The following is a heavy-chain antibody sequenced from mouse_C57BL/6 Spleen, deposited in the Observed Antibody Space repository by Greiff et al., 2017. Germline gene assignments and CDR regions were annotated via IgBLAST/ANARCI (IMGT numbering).Heavy chain of an antibody. CDR2: ISSGGSYT. J-gene: IGHJ4*01. CDR3: ARSYYDSACTMDY. CDR1: GFTFSSYG. V-gene: IGHV5-6*01. Sequence: EVKLMESGGDLVKPGGSLKLSCAASGFTFSSYGMSWVRQTPDKRLEWVATISSGGSYTYYPDSVKGRFTISRDNAKNALYLQMSSLKSVDTAMYDCARSYYDSACTMDYWGQGTSVTVSS. D-gene: IGHD2-4*01.